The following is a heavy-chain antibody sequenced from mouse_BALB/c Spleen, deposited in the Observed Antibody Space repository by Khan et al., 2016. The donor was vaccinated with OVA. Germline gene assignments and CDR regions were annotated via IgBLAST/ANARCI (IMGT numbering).Heavy chain of an antibody. CDR1: GFTFSSYA. D-gene: IGHD1-2*01. J-gene: IGHJ2*01. V-gene: IGHV5-9-3*01. CDR3: ARRITDY. CDR2: ISSGGSYT. Sequence: EVQLMESGGGLVKPGGSLKLSCAASGFTFSSYAMSWVRQTPEKRLEWVATISSGGSYTYYPDSVKGRFTISRDNAKNTLYLQMSSLRSEETAMYYCARRITDYWGQGTTLTVSS.